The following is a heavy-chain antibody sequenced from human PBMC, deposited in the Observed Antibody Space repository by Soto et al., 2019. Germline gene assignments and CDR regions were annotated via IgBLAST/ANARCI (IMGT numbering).Heavy chain of an antibody. V-gene: IGHV2-5*01. CDR2: IYWNDDK. D-gene: IGHD3-22*01. Sequence: SGPTLVKPTKTLTLTCTFSGFSISTSGVGGGWIRQPPGKALEWLALIYWNDDKRYSPSLKSRLTITKDTSKKQVVLTMTNMDPVDTATYYCAHSGSSGYYKYYFDYWGQGTLVTVSS. CDR3: AHSGSSGYYKYYFDY. J-gene: IGHJ4*02. CDR1: GFSISTSGVG.